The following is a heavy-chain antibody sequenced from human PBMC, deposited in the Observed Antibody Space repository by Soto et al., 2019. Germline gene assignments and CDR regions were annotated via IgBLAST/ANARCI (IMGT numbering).Heavy chain of an antibody. V-gene: IGHV4-4*07. D-gene: IGHD3-16*01. CDR2: IYTSASI. CDR1: GADINTYS. J-gene: IGHJ6*02. CDR3: ARDGGEVWNNIFYYSGMDV. Sequence: SETLSLTCSVSGADINTYSWTWIRQPAGKGLEWIGRIYTSASITYNPSFRSRVTIAIDTSKSQFSLRLTSVTAADTAVYYCARDGGEVWNNIFYYSGMDVWGQGTTVTVSS.